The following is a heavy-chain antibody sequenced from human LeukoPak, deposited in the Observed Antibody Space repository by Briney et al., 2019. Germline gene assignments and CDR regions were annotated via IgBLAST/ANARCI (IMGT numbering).Heavy chain of an antibody. CDR1: GGSISSYY. D-gene: IGHD2-8*02. CDR3: ARANKYTTGYYMDV. CDR2: IYYSGST. V-gene: IGHV4-59*08. J-gene: IGHJ6*03. Sequence: PSETLSLTCTVSGGSISSYYWSWIRQPPGKGLEWIGYIYYSGSTNYNPSLKSRVTISVDTSKNQFSLKLSSVTAADTAVYYCARANKYTTGYYMDVWGKGTTVTVSS.